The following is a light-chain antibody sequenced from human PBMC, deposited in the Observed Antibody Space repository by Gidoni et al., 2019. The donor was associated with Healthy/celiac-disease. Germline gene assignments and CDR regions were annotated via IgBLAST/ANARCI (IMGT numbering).Light chain of an antibody. CDR1: SSDVGGYNY. J-gene: IGLJ2*01. Sequence: QSALTQPASVSGSPGHSITISCTGTSSDVGGYNYVSWYQQHPGKAPKLMIYEVRNRPSGVSNRFSGSKSGNTASLTISGLQAEDEADYYCSSYTSSSTLVFGGGTKLTV. CDR3: SSYTSSSTLV. V-gene: IGLV2-14*01. CDR2: EVR.